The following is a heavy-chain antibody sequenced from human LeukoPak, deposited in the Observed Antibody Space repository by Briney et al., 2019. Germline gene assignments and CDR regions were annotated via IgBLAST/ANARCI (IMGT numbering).Heavy chain of an antibody. CDR1: GGSFSGYY. V-gene: IGHV4-34*01. CDR3: ARGPVGVKNWFDP. J-gene: IGHJ5*02. Sequence: SETLSLTCAVYGGSFSGYYWSWIRQPPGKGLEWIGEINHSGSTNYNPPLKSRVTISVDTSKNQFSLKLSSVTAADTAVYYCARGPVGVKNWFDPWGQGTLVTVSS. CDR2: INHSGST. D-gene: IGHD3-10*01.